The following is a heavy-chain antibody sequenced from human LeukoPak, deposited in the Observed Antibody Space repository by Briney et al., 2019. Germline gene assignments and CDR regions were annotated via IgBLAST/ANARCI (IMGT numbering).Heavy chain of an antibody. Sequence: ASVKVSCKVSVYSLTELSMHWVRQAPGKGLEWLGGFHPENGETVYAQRFQGRVTMTEDTSTDTAYMELSSLRSEDTAVYYCATDRGSIAARPGAFDLWGQGTKVTVS. CDR3: ATDRGSIAARPGAFDL. J-gene: IGHJ3*01. D-gene: IGHD6-6*01. CDR2: FHPENGET. V-gene: IGHV1-24*01. CDR1: VYSLTELS.